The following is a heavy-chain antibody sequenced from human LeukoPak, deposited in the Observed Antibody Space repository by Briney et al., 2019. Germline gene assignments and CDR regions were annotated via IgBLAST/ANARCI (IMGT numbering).Heavy chain of an antibody. J-gene: IGHJ4*02. V-gene: IGHV3-23*01. CDR2: ISGSGGST. Sequence: GGSLRLSCAASGFIFRNYAMSWVRQAPGKGLKWVPAISGSGGSTYYADSVKGRFTISRDNSKNTLYLHMNSLRAEDTAVYYCAKEDSNSYGSGSYYNDDCWGQGTLVTVSS. CDR1: GFIFRNYA. CDR3: AKEDSNSYGSGSYYNDDC. D-gene: IGHD3-10*01.